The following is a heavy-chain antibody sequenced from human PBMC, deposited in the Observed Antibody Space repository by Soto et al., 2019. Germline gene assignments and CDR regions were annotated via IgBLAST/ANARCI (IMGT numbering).Heavy chain of an antibody. CDR1: GFIFSSYA. CDR3: AKTTDGWFSAFEI. J-gene: IGHJ3*02. Sequence: PGGALRLSWAASGFIFSSYAMSWVRQAPGKGLEWVSAISGSGTTAYYADSVKGRFTFSRDNSKKTMHLQMNSLRAEDTAVYYCAKTTDGWFSAFEIWGQGTMVTVSS. CDR2: ISGSGTTA. V-gene: IGHV3-23*01. D-gene: IGHD6-19*01.